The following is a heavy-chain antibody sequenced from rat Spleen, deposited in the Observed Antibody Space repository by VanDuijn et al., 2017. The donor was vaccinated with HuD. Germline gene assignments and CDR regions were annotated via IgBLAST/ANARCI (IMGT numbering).Heavy chain of an antibody. V-gene: IGHV2-4*01. CDR1: GFSLSSYG. Sequence: QVQLKESGPGLVQPSQTLSLTCAVSGFSLSSYGVSWVRQPPGKGLEWMGVIWTTGSTVYNSLLTSRLTISRDTSKSQIFLKMNSLQTEDTATYYCARAGRNWELAYWGQGTLVTVSS. CDR2: IWTTGST. J-gene: IGHJ3*01. CDR3: ARAGRNWELAY. D-gene: IGHD5-1*01.